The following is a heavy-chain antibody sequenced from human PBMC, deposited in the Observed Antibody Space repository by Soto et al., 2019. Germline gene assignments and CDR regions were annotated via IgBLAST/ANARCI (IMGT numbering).Heavy chain of an antibody. CDR3: AKDGSGSYYYYYGMDV. CDR2: ISGSGGST. CDR1: GFTFSSYA. V-gene: IGHV3-23*01. D-gene: IGHD1-26*01. Sequence: EVQLLESGGGLVQPGGSLRLSCAASGFTFSSYAMSWVRQAQGKGLEWVSAISGSGGSTYYADSVKGPFTISRDNSKNTLYLQMNSLRAEDTAVYYCAKDGSGSYYYYYGMDVWGQGTTVTVSS. J-gene: IGHJ6*02.